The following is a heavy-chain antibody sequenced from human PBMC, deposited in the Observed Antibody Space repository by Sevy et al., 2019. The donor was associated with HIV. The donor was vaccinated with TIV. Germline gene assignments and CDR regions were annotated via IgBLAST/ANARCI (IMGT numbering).Heavy chain of an antibody. V-gene: IGHV5-51*01. CDR2: IYPGDSDT. CDR1: GYRFSDYW. D-gene: IGHD1-1*01. CDR3: ARGARGTLPSYYYYPMDV. Sequence: GESLKISCKGSGYRFSDYWIGWGRQMPGKGLEWMGIIYPGDSDTTYSPSFQGQVTISVDKSISTAYLQWTSLKASDTAMFYCARGARGTLPSYYYYPMDVWGQWTTVTVSS. J-gene: IGHJ6*02.